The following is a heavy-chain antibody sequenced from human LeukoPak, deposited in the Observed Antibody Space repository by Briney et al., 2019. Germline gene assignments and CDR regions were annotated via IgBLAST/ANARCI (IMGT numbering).Heavy chain of an antibody. Sequence: SVKVSCKASGGTFSSYAISWVRQAPGQGLEWMGRIIPIFGTANYAQKFQGRVTITTDESTSTAYMELSSLRSEDTAVYYCARGADYYYYYMDVWGKGTTVTVSS. V-gene: IGHV1-69*05. J-gene: IGHJ6*03. CDR1: GGTFSSYA. CDR3: ARGADYYYYYMDV. CDR2: IIPIFGTA.